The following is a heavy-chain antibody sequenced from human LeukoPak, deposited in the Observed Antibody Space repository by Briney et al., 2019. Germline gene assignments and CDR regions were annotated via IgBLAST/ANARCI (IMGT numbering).Heavy chain of an antibody. V-gene: IGHV3-30*02. CDR3: AKGVVPAAIPFDY. CDR1: RFTFTSYG. Sequence: GGSLRLSCAASRFTFTSYGMHWVRQAPGKGLVGVAFIRYDGSNKYYADSMKGGFTISRDNSKNTLYLLMNSLRAEDTAVYNCAKGVVPAAIPFDYWGQGTLVTVSS. J-gene: IGHJ4*02. D-gene: IGHD2-2*01. CDR2: IRYDGSNK.